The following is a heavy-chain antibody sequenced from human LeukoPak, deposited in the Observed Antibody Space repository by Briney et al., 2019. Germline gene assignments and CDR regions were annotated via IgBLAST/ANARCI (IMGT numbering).Heavy chain of an antibody. J-gene: IGHJ6*02. D-gene: IGHD6-13*01. CDR2: IIPIFGTA. V-gene: IGHV1-69*13. CDR3: ARDSFPTYSLSGGYYYYGMDV. CDR1: GGTFSSYA. Sequence: GASVKVSCKASGGTFSSYAISWVRQAPGQGLEWMGGIIPIFGTANYAQKFQGRVTITADESTSTAYMELSSLRSEDTAVYYCARDSFPTYSLSGGYYYYGMDVWGQGTTVTVSS.